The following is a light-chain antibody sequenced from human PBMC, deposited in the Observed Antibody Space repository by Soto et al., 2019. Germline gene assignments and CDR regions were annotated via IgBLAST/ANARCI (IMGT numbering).Light chain of an antibody. J-gene: IGKJ5*01. V-gene: IGKV3-20*01. CDR1: QSLITRY. CDR3: QQYVTSTT. Sequence: EIVLTQSPGTLSLFPGERATLSCRASQSLITRYLAWYQQKPGQAPRLLIYGASSRATGIPDRFSGSGSGTDFTLTISRLEPEDFAVYSCQQYVTSTTFGQWTRLEIK. CDR2: GAS.